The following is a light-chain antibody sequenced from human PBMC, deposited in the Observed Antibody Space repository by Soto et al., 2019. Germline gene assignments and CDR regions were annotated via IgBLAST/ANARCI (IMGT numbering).Light chain of an antibody. CDR1: QIISSSF. J-gene: IGKJ3*01. CDR2: GAS. CDR3: QQYGSSPLT. Sequence: IVLTQSPGTLSLSPWDRATLSCMASQIISSSFLAWYQQRPGQAPRLLIYGASSRATGIPDRFSGSGSGTDFTLTVSRLEPEDFAVYYCQQYGSSPLTFGPGTKVDNK. V-gene: IGKV3-20*01.